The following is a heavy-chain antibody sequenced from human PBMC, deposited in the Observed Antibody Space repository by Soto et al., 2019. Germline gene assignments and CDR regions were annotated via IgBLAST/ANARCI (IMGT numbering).Heavy chain of an antibody. D-gene: IGHD3-3*01. CDR1: GFTVSSNY. CDR3: AGVAVFGSGFVN. V-gene: IGHV3-66*01. Sequence: EVQLVESGGGLVQPGGSLRLSCAASGFTVSSNYMSWVRQAPGKGLEWVSVIYSGGSTYYADSVKGRFTISRDNSKKTLYLKMNTPRAEDTVVYYCAGVAVFGSGFVNGGRGTLVPVP. J-gene: IGHJ4*02. CDR2: IYSGGST.